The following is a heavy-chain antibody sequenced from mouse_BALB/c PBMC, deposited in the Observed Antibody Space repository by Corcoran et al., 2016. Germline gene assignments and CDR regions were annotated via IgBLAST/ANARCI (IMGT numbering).Heavy chain of an antibody. V-gene: IGHV1S34*01. J-gene: IGHJ4*01. CDR1: GYSFTGYY. CDR3: ARGRYRYDAIDY. D-gene: IGHD2-14*01. Sequence: LVKTGASVKISCKASGYSFTGYYMHWVKQSHGKSLEWIGYISCYNGATSYNQKFKGKATFTVDTSSSTAYMQFNSLTSEDSAVYYCARGRYRYDAIDYWGQGTSVTVSS. CDR2: ISCYNGAT.